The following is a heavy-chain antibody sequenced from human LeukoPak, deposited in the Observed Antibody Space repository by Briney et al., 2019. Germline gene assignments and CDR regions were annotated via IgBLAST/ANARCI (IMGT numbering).Heavy chain of an antibody. J-gene: IGHJ6*02. CDR3: ASYNAWGVVPAAYYYGMDV. V-gene: IGHV1-2*02. CDR2: INPNSGGT. Sequence: GASVKVSYKASGYTFTGYYMHWVRQAPGQGLEWMGWINPNSGGTNYAQKFQGRVTMTRDTSISTAYMELSRLRSDDTAVYYCASYNAWGVVPAAYYYGMDVWGQGTTVTVSS. D-gene: IGHD2-2*01. CDR1: GYTFTGYY.